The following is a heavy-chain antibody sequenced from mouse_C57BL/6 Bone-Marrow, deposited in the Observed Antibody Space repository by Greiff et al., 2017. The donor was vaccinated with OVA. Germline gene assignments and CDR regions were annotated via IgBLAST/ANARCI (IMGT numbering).Heavy chain of an antibody. J-gene: IGHJ4*01. CDR3: ATPYYSNYGYYAMDY. CDR1: GYTFTSYW. D-gene: IGHD2-5*01. V-gene: IGHV1-55*01. Sequence: VQLQQPGAELVKPGASVKMSCKASGYTFTSYWITWVKQRPGQGLEWIGDIYPGSGSTNYNEKFKSKATLTVDKPSSTAYMQLSSLTSEDSAVYYCATPYYSNYGYYAMDYWGQGTSVTVSS. CDR2: IYPGSGST.